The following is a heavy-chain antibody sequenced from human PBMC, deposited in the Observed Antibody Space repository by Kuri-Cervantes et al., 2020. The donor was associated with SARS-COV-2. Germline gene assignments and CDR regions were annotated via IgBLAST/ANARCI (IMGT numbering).Heavy chain of an antibody. V-gene: IGHV3-74*01. Sequence: GESLKISCAASGFTFSGHWIHWVRQAPGKGLVWVSRINPDGSYTNNADSVKGRFTLPRDNAKNMLFLQMNSLRAEGTALYYCAKEGPSVGWFDPWGQGTLVTVSS. J-gene: IGHJ5*02. CDR2: INPDGSYT. CDR3: AKEGPSVGWFDP. CDR1: GFTFSGHW.